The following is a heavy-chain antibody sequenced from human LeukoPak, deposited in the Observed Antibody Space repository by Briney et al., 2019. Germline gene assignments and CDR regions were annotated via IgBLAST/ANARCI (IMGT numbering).Heavy chain of an antibody. Sequence: SETLSLTCTVSGGSISSSSYYWGWIRQPPGKGLEWIAIIYNSGSTYYTPSLKSRVTISVDTSKNQFSLKLSSVTAADTAVYYCARHFFPESPQGAFDIWGQGTTVTVSS. CDR2: IYNSGST. V-gene: IGHV4-39*01. CDR1: GGSISSSSYY. CDR3: ARHFFPESPQGAFDI. J-gene: IGHJ3*02. D-gene: IGHD2/OR15-2a*01.